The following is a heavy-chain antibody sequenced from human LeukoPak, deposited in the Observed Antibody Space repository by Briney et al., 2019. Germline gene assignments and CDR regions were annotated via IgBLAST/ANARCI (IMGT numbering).Heavy chain of an antibody. CDR2: IHTSGST. J-gene: IGHJ5*02. CDR3: ARRRTLGVSGGCCWFDP. Sequence: SETLSLTCTVSGGSISSYYWSWIRQPPGKGLEWIGYIHTSGSTNYNHSLKCRVTISVDTSKNQFSLKLSSVTAADTAVYYCARRRTLGVSGGCCWFDPWGQGTLVTVSS. V-gene: IGHV4-4*09. D-gene: IGHD3-16*01. CDR1: GGSISSYY.